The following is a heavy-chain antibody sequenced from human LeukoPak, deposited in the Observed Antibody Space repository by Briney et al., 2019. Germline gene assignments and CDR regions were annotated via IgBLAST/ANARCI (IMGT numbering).Heavy chain of an antibody. CDR2: ISGDGGST. J-gene: IGHJ4*02. D-gene: IGHD3-10*01. Sequence: GGSLRLSCAASGFTFSSYEMNWVRQAPGKGLEWVSLISGDGGSTYYADSVKGRFTISRDNSKNSLYLQMDSLRTEDNALYYCAKDPVPAGNYWGQGTLVTVSS. CDR3: AKDPVPAGNY. V-gene: IGHV3-43*02. CDR1: GFTFSSYE.